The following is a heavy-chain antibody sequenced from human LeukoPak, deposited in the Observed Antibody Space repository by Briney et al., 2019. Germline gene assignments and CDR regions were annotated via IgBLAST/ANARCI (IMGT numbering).Heavy chain of an antibody. CDR2: IYYSGST. D-gene: IGHD3-16*01. V-gene: IGHV4-31*03. J-gene: IGHJ6*02. Sequence: SETLSLTCTVSGGSISSGGYYWSWIRQHPGKGLEWIGYIYYSGSTYYNPSLKSRVTISVDTSKNQFSLKLSSVTAADTAVYYCASLGYFSYGVDVWGQGTTVTVSS. CDR3: ASLGYFSYGVDV. CDR1: GGSISSGGYY.